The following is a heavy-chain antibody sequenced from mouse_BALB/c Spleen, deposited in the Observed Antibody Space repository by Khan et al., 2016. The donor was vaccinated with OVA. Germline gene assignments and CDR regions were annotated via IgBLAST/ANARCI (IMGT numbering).Heavy chain of an antibody. V-gene: IGHV5-6*01. CDR3: TRLAYYYNSEGFAY. CDR1: GFTFSTYG. Sequence: EVELVESGGDLVKPGGSLKLSCAASGFTFSTYGMSWVRQTPDKRLEWVAAISSGGSYTYYPDSVKGRFTISRDNAKNTLYLQMRSLKSEDTAIYSCTRLAYYYNSEGFAYWGQGTLVTVAA. J-gene: IGHJ3*01. D-gene: IGHD1-1*01. CDR2: ISSGGSYT.